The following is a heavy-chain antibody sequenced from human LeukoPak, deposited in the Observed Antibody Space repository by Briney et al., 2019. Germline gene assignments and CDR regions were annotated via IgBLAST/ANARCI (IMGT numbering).Heavy chain of an antibody. D-gene: IGHD2-2*01. CDR1: GFTVSSNY. CDR3: AKEPAAPLYYFDY. V-gene: IGHV3-53*01. CDR2: IYSGGST. J-gene: IGHJ4*02. Sequence: SGGSLRLSCAASGFTVSSNYMSWVRQAPGKGLEWVSVIYSGGSTYYADSVKGRFTISRHNSKNTLYLQLNSLRAEDTAVYYCAKEPAAPLYYFDYWGQGTLVTVSS.